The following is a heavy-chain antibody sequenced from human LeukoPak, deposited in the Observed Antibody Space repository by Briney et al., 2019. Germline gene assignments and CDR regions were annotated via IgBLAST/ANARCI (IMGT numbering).Heavy chain of an antibody. J-gene: IGHJ3*02. CDR2: ISAYNGNT. Sequence: ASVTVSCKASGYTFTSYGISWVRQAPGQGLEWMGWISAYNGNTNYAQKLQGRVTMTTDTSTSTAYMELRSLRSDDTAVYYCARGGVGGDSSGYYYYAFDIWGQGTMVTVSS. CDR3: ARGGVGGDSSGYYYYAFDI. V-gene: IGHV1-18*01. D-gene: IGHD3-22*01. CDR1: GYTFTSYG.